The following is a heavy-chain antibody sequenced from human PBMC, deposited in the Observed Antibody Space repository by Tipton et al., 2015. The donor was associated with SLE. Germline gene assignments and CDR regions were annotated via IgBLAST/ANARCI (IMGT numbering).Heavy chain of an antibody. CDR2: ISSSGSTI. CDR1: GFTFSSYE. V-gene: IGHV3-48*03. CDR3: AREDATISGSFDY. D-gene: IGHD4/OR15-4a*01. J-gene: IGHJ4*02. Sequence: SLRLSCAASGFTFSSYEMNWVRQAPGKGLEWVSYISSSGSTIYYADSVKGRFTISRDNAKNSLYLQMNSLRAEDTAVYYCAREDATISGSFDYWAQGTLVTVSS.